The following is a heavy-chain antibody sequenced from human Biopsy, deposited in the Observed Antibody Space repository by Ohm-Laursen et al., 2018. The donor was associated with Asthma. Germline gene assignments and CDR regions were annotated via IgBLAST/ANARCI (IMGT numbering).Heavy chain of an antibody. CDR1: GGSMTSGGHT. Sequence: HTLSLTCTVSGGSMTSGGHTWNWIRQIPGKGLEWIGYIFDSEGSYYNPSLKSRVMISLDTSQNQFSLSLNSVTAADTAVYFCARGSGLYPESPFDYWGQGTLVTVSS. CDR2: IFDSEGS. J-gene: IGHJ4*02. V-gene: IGHV4-31*03. D-gene: IGHD2-15*01. CDR3: ARGSGLYPESPFDY.